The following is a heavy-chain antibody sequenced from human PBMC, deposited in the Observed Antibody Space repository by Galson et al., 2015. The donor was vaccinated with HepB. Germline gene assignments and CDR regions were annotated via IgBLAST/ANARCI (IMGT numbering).Heavy chain of an antibody. D-gene: IGHD4-11*01. Sequence: SLRLSCAASGFTFSSYSMNWVRQAPGKGLEWVSSISSSSSYIYYADSVKGRFTISRDNAKNSLYLQMNSLRAEDTAVYYCARDLAPTVSGYYYYGMDVWGQGTTVTVSS. CDR2: ISSSSSYI. V-gene: IGHV3-21*01. CDR3: ARDLAPTVSGYYYYGMDV. CDR1: GFTFSSYS. J-gene: IGHJ6*02.